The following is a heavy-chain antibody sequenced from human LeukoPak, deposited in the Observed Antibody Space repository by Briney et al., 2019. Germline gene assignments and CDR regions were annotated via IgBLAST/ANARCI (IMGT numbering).Heavy chain of an antibody. CDR2: IYSVGTT. V-gene: IGHV3-66*02. J-gene: IGHJ4*02. D-gene: IGHD6-13*01. CDR1: GFTVSSNY. Sequence: GGSLRLSCAASGFTVSSNYMSWVRQAPGKGLEWVSVIYSVGTTYYAASVKGRFTISRDSSKNTVYLQMNSLRVEDTAVYYCARTIAAAFDYWGQGTLVTVSS. CDR3: ARTIAAAFDY.